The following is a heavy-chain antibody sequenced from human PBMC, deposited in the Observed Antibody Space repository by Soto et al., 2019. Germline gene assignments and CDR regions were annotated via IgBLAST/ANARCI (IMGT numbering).Heavy chain of an antibody. D-gene: IGHD2-2*01. Sequence: PSETLSLTCTVSGGSISSGGYYWSWIRQHPGKGLEWIGYIYYSGSTYYNPSLKSRVTISVDTSKNQFSLKLSSVTAADTAVYYCARDCSSTSCNAYGMAVWGQGTTVTVSS. CDR3: ARDCSSTSCNAYGMAV. CDR1: GGSISSGGYY. J-gene: IGHJ6*02. CDR2: IYYSGST. V-gene: IGHV4-31*03.